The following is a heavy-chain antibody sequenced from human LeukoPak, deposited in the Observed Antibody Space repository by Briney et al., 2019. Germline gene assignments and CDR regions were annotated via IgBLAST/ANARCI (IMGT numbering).Heavy chain of an antibody. CDR3: ARDPPYCTSTSCYVDY. CDR1: GFTFSSYA. D-gene: IGHD2-2*01. V-gene: IGHV3-23*01. Sequence: GGSLRLSCAASGFTFSSYAMSWVRQAPGKGLEWVSAISGSGGSTYYADSVKGRFTISRDNAKNSLYLQMNSLRAEDSAVYYCARDPPYCTSTSCYVDYWGQGTLVTVSS. J-gene: IGHJ4*02. CDR2: ISGSGGST.